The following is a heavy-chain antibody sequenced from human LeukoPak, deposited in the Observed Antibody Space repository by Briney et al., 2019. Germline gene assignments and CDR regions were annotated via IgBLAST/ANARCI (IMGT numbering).Heavy chain of an antibody. CDR2: ISWNSGSI. D-gene: IGHD2-2*01. Sequence: GGSLRLSCAASGFTFDDYAMHWVRQAPGKGLEWVSGISWNSGSISYADSVKGRFTISRDNAKNSLYLQMNSLRAEDTALYYCAKDLLPASTGDAFDIWGQGTMVTVSS. CDR1: GFTFDDYA. CDR3: AKDLLPASTGDAFDI. J-gene: IGHJ3*02. V-gene: IGHV3-9*01.